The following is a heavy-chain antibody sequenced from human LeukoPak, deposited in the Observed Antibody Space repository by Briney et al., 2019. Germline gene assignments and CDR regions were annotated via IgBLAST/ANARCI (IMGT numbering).Heavy chain of an antibody. CDR1: GYTLTELS. D-gene: IGHD3-22*01. CDR3: ATDLDYYDSMDY. J-gene: IGHJ4*02. Sequence: ASVKVSCKVSGYTLTELSMHWVRQAPGKGLEWMGGFDPEDGETIYAQKFQGRVTMTEDTSTDTAYMELSSLRSEDTAVYYCATDLDYYDSMDYWGQGTLVTVSS. CDR2: FDPEDGET. V-gene: IGHV1-24*01.